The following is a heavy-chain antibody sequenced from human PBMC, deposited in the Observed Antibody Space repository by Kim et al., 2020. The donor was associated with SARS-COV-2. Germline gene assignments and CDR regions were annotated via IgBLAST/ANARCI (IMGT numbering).Heavy chain of an antibody. D-gene: IGHD3-3*01. CDR1: GGSISSSSYY. CDR3: ARPVYYDFWSGYAFDI. J-gene: IGHJ3*02. Sequence: SETLSLTCTVSGGSISSSSYYWGWIRQPPGKGLEWIGSIYDSGSTYYNPSLKSRVTISVDTSKNQFSLKLSSVTAADTAVYYCARPVYYDFWSGYAFDIWGQGTMVTVSS. V-gene: IGHV4-39*01. CDR2: IYDSGST.